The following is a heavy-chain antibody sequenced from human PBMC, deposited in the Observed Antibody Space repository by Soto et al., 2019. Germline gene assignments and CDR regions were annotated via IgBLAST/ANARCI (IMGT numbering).Heavy chain of an antibody. V-gene: IGHV6-1*01. CDR2: TYYRSKWYN. CDR1: GDSVSSNSAA. Sequence: SQTLSLTCAISGDSVSSNSAAWNWIRQSPSRGLEWLGRTYYRSKWYNDYAVSVKSRITINPDTSKNQFSLQLNSVTPEDTAVYYCAREGYCSGGSCHYYYYYGMDVRGQGTTVTVSS. J-gene: IGHJ6*02. D-gene: IGHD2-15*01. CDR3: AREGYCSGGSCHYYYYYGMDV.